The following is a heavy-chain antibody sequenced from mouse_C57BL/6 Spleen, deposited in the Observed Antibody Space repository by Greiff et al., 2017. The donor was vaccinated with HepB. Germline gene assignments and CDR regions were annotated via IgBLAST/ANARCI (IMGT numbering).Heavy chain of an antibody. J-gene: IGHJ1*03. D-gene: IGHD2-4*01. CDR1: GYAFSSSW. CDR2: IYPGDGDT. CDR3: ARDDYDVGYFDV. V-gene: IGHV1-82*01. Sequence: QVQLKESGPELVKPGASVKISCKASGYAFSSSWMNWVKQRPGKGLEWIGRIYPGDGDTNYNGKFKGKATLTADKTPSTAYMQLSSLTSEDSAVYFCARDDYDVGYFDVWGTGTTVTVSS.